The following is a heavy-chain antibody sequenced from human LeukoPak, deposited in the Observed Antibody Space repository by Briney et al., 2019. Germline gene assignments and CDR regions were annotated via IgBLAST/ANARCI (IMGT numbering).Heavy chain of an antibody. CDR2: IYSSGST. CDR3: ARHRGGRFSESYCDY. D-gene: IGHD1-26*01. J-gene: IGHJ4*02. Sequence: SETLFLTCTVSGGSISGYYWSWIRQPPGKGLEWIAYIYSSGSTNYNPSLKSRVTISLDSSKNQFSLELSSVTAADTAVYYCARHRGGRFSESYCDYWGQGTLVTVSS. V-gene: IGHV4-59*08. CDR1: GGSISGYY.